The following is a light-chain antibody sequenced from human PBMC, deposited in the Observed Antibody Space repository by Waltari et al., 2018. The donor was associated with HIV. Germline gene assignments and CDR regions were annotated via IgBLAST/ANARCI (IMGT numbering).Light chain of an antibody. CDR1: QSISSW. J-gene: IGKJ1*01. Sequence: DIQMPQSPSTLSASVGDRVTITCRARQSISSWLAWYQQKPGKAPKLLLYKASSLESGVPARFSGSGSETEFTLTISSLQPDDFATYYGQQYNSDPGTFGQGTKVEIK. CDR3: QQYNSDPGT. CDR2: KAS. V-gene: IGKV1-5*03.